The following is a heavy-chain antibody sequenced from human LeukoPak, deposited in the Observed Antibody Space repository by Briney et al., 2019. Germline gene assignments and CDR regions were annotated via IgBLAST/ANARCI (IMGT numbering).Heavy chain of an antibody. CDR3: ARVPSITARPRVNYWDYYMDV. J-gene: IGHJ6*03. D-gene: IGHD6-6*01. V-gene: IGHV4-39*07. Sequence: PSETLSLTCTVSGGSISSSNYYWGWIRQPPGTGLEWIGEINHSGSTNYNPSLKSRVTISVDTSKNQFSLKLSSVTAADTAVYYCARVPSITARPRVNYWDYYMDVWGKGTTVTVSS. CDR1: GGSISSSNYY. CDR2: INHSGST.